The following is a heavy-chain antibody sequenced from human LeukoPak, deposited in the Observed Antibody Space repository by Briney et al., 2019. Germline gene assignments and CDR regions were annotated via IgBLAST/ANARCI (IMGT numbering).Heavy chain of an antibody. CDR3: STGPRSLPY. Sequence: GGSLRLPCVVSGLSFSDSYMTWIRQTPGMGLESLAYISGMGHDIYYADSVRGRFTISRDNAKNSLYPQMNSLRPEDTALYYCSTGPRSLPYWGPGTLVTVSS. CDR2: ISGMGHDI. CDR1: GLSFSDSY. J-gene: IGHJ4*01. D-gene: IGHD4-23*01. V-gene: IGHV3-11*01.